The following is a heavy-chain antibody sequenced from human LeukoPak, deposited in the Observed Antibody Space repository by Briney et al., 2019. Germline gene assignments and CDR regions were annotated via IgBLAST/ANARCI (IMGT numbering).Heavy chain of an antibody. CDR1: GGSISSSSYY. CDR2: IYYSGST. Sequence: PETLSLTCTVSGGSISSSSYYWGWIRQPPGKGLEWIGSIYYSGSTYYNPSLKSRVTISVDTSKNQFSLKLSSVAAADTAVYYCARLKLGDPHDAFDIWGQGTMVTVSS. J-gene: IGHJ3*02. D-gene: IGHD3-16*01. CDR3: ARLKLGDPHDAFDI. V-gene: IGHV4-39*01.